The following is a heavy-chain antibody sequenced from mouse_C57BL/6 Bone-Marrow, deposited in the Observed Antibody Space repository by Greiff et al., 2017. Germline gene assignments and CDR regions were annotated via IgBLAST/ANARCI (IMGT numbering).Heavy chain of an antibody. J-gene: IGHJ3*01. CDR3: AGGGYGGFAY. D-gene: IGHD2-2*01. V-gene: IGHV1-19*01. Sequence: VQLQQSGPVLVKPGASVKMSCKASGYTFTDYYMNWVKQSHGKSLEWIGVINPYNGGTSYNQKFKGKATLTVDKSSRTAYMELTSLTSEDSAVYDCAGGGYGGFAYWGQGTLVTVSA. CDR1: GYTFTDYY. CDR2: INPYNGGT.